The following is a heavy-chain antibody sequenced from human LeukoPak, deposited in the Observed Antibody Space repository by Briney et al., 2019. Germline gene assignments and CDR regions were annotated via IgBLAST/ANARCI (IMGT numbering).Heavy chain of an antibody. CDR2: IHYTGST. V-gene: IGHV4-59*01. J-gene: IGHJ6*02. D-gene: IGHD1-26*01. CDR3: ARTGYGRDYYGMDV. CDR1: GDSINSYS. Sequence: SETLSLTCTVSGDSINSYSWNWIRQPPGKGLQWIGYIHYTGSTDYNPSLKSRVTIPIDTPKNQVSLRVTSVTAADTAVYYCARTGYGRDYYGMDVWGQGTTVTVSS.